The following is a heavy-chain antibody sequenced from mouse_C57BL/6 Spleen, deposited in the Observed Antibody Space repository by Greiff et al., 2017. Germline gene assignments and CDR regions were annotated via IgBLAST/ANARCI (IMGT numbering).Heavy chain of an antibody. Sequence: EVKLMESEGGLVQPGSSMKLSCTASGFTFSDYYMAWVRQVPEKGLEWVANINYDGSSTYYLDSLKSRFIISRDNAKNILYLQMSSLKSEDTATYYCARYYSDYYAMDYWGQGTSVTVSS. CDR3: ARYYSDYYAMDY. CDR2: INYDGSST. V-gene: IGHV5-16*01. J-gene: IGHJ4*01. D-gene: IGHD2-13*01. CDR1: GFTFSDYY.